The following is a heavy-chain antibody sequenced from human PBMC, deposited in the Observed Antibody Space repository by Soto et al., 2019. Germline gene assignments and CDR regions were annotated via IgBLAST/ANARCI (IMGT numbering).Heavy chain of an antibody. V-gene: IGHV4-30-4*01. CDR1: GGSTSSDNY. Sequence: QVQLQESGQGLVKPSQTLSLTCTVSGGSTSSDNYWSLIRQPPGKGLEWIGHIYYSGNTDYNPSLKSRLAISIDTSKNQFSLKLSSVTAADTAVYFCAREGGESSDGLYYFDSWGQGSLVTVSS. D-gene: IGHD3-16*01. J-gene: IGHJ4*02. CDR3: AREGGESSDGLYYFDS. CDR2: IYYSGNT.